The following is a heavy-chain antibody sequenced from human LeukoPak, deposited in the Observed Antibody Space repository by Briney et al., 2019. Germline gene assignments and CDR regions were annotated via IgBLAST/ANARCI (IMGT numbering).Heavy chain of an antibody. CDR1: SGSISSYY. CDR2: IYYNGNT. CDR3: ARRGYASSWSFDY. V-gene: IGHV4-59*08. D-gene: IGHD6-13*01. J-gene: IGHJ4*02. Sequence: KPSETLSLTCTVSSGSISSYYWSWIRQPPGKGLEWIGYIYYNGNTNYNPSLKSRVTISVDTSKNQFSLKLSSVTAADTAVYYCARRGYASSWSFDYWGQGTLVTVSS.